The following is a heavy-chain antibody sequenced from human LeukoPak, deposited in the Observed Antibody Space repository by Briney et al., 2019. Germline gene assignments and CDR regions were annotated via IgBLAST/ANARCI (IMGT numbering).Heavy chain of an antibody. V-gene: IGHV3-33*08. CDR1: GFSFSSYG. J-gene: IGHJ3*02. CDR3: ARTLTKDYYDDSGYYGAFDI. Sequence: PGGSLRLSCAASGFSFSSYGMHWVRQAPGKGPEWVAVIWYDGSNRYYADSVRGRFTISRDNSKNTLYLQMNSLGAEDTAVYYCARTLTKDYYDDSGYYGAFDIWGQGTMVTVS. D-gene: IGHD3-22*01. CDR2: IWYDGSNR.